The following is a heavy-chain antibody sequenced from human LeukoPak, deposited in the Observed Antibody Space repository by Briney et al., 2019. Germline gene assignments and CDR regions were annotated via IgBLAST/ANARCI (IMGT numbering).Heavy chain of an antibody. CDR3: AKRPYDYIWGSYVSWD. J-gene: IGHJ4*02. Sequence: GGSLRLSCAASGFTFSSYAMSWVRQAPGKGLEWVSGISGSGGSTYYADSVKGRFTISRDSSNNTLYLQMNSLRAEDTAVYYCAKRPYDYIWGSYVSWDRGQGTLVTVSS. CDR1: GFTFSSYA. D-gene: IGHD3-16*01. CDR2: ISGSGGST. V-gene: IGHV3-23*01.